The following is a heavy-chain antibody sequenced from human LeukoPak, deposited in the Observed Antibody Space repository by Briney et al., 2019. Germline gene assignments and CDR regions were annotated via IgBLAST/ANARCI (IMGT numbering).Heavy chain of an antibody. CDR1: GFTFNNYA. CDR3: AKDRSIGTYYTFDS. CDR2: VSGSGAIA. V-gene: IGHV3-23*01. Sequence: GGSLRLSCAASGFTFNNYAMSWVRQAPGKGLEWVSTVSGSGAIAYYTDSDKGRFTISRDNSKNTLCLQMSSLTAKDTAVYYCAKDRSIGTYYTFDSWGQGTLVTVSS. D-gene: IGHD1-26*01. J-gene: IGHJ4*02.